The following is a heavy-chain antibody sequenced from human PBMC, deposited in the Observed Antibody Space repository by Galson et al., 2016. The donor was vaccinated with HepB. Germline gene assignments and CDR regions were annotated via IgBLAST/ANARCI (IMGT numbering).Heavy chain of an antibody. Sequence: SVKVSCKASGYTFTSYYMHWVRQAPGQGLDWMGMINPSSGSANYARKFQGRVTVTRDTSTSTVYMELSRQRSEDTAVYYCARGGEGHDFIDYWGQGTLVTVSS. CDR3: ARGGEGHDFIDY. J-gene: IGHJ4*02. CDR2: INPSSGSA. CDR1: GYTFTSYY. V-gene: IGHV1-46*01. D-gene: IGHD3-16*01.